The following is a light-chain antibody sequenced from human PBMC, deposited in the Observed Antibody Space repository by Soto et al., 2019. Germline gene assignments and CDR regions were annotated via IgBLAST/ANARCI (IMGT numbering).Light chain of an antibody. V-gene: IGLV1-40*01. J-gene: IGLJ1*01. CDR2: GNS. CDR3: QSYDSSLSGFYV. Sequence: HSVLTQPASVSGSPGQSITISCTGTSSDVGGNNYVSWYQQHPGRAPKLLIYGNSNRPSGVPDRFSGSKSGTSASLAITGLQAEDEADYYCQSYDSSLSGFYVFGTGTKVTVL. CDR1: SSDVGGNNY.